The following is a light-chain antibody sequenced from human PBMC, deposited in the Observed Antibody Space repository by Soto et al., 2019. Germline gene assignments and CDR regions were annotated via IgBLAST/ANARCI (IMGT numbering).Light chain of an antibody. CDR1: QSVSGW. J-gene: IGKJ1*01. CDR3: QQYNSYST. V-gene: IGKV1-5*01. CDR2: DAS. Sequence: IQMTQSPSTLSASVGDRVTITCRASQSVSGWLAWYQQKPGKAPKLLIYDASSLESGVPSRFSGSGSGTEFTLTISSLQPDDFASYYCQQYNSYSTFGQGTKV.